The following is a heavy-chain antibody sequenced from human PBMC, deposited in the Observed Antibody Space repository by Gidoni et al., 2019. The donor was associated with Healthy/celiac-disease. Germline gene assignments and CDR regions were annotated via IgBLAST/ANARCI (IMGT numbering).Heavy chain of an antibody. D-gene: IGHD4-17*01. Sequence: EVQLLESGGGLVQPGGSLRLSGAASGFTFRRYAMSWVRQAPGKGLEWVSAISGSGGSTYYAESVKGRFTISRDNAKNTLYLQMNSLRAEDTAVYYCAKIYGDRGYWGQGTLVTLSS. CDR3: AKIYGDRGY. J-gene: IGHJ4*02. V-gene: IGHV3-23*01. CDR2: ISGSGGST. CDR1: GFTFRRYA.